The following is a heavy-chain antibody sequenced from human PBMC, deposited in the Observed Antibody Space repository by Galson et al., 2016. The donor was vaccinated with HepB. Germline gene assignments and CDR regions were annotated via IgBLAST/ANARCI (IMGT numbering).Heavy chain of an antibody. D-gene: IGHD3-22*01. CDR2: VSYTETT. Sequence: LSLTCSVSDGSFNTNTYYWGWIRQPPGTGLEWIATVSYTETTHYNSSLKSRVTISIDTSRNQFSLQLNSVTATDTSVYYCARLRWVRLASGFSLYVDNWGRGTLVTVSS. CDR3: ARLRWVRLASGFSLYVDN. V-gene: IGHV4-39*01. J-gene: IGHJ4*02. CDR1: DGSFNTNTYY.